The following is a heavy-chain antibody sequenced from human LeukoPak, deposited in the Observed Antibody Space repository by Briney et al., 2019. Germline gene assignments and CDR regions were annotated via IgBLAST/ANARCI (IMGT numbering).Heavy chain of an antibody. CDR3: ASGYDFWPGAATYNWFDP. CDR1: GYTFTSYG. J-gene: IGHJ5*02. Sequence: ASVKVSCKASGYTFTSYGISWVRQAPGQGLEWMGWISAYNGNTNYAQKLQGRVTMTTDTSTSTAYMELRSLRSDDTAVYYCASGYDFWPGAATYNWFDPWGQGTLVTVSS. CDR2: ISAYNGNT. D-gene: IGHD3-3*01. V-gene: IGHV1-18*01.